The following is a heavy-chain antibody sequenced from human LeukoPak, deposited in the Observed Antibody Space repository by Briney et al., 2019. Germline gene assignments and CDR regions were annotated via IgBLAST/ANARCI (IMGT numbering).Heavy chain of an antibody. CDR2: IYYSGST. Sequence: NTSETLSLTCTVSGGSISSSSYYWGWIRQPPGKGLEWIGSIYYSGSTYYNPSLKSRVTISVDTSKNQFSLKLSSVTAADTAVYYCARDIGTYYYGSGGYNWFDPWGQGTLVTVSS. D-gene: IGHD3-10*01. CDR1: GGSISSSSYY. V-gene: IGHV4-39*07. CDR3: ARDIGTYYYGSGGYNWFDP. J-gene: IGHJ5*02.